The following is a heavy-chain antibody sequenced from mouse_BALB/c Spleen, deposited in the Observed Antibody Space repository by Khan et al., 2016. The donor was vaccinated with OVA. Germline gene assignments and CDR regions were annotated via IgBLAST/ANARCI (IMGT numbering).Heavy chain of an antibody. CDR3: ARSLVDYHAMDY. Sequence: EVELVESGGGLVKPGGSLKLSCSASGFTFSNYAMSWVRQTPEKRLECVATISTGGHYTFYPDSVKGRFPISRDHAKNTLYLQMSSLRSEDTAMYYCARSLVDYHAMDYWGQGTSVTVSS. CDR1: GFTFSNYA. CDR2: ISTGGHYT. D-gene: IGHD2-2*01. J-gene: IGHJ4*01. V-gene: IGHV5-9-3*01.